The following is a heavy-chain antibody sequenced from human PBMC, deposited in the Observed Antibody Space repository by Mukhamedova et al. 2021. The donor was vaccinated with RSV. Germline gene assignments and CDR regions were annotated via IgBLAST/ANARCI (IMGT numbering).Heavy chain of an antibody. V-gene: IGHV3-23*01. CDR3: SPYDPGSYWAYFDY. D-gene: IGHD3-10*01. J-gene: IGHJ4*02. Sequence: AESVKGRFTISRDNSKNTVYLQMNSLRVEDTAVYYCSPYDPGSYWAYFDYWGQGTLVTVSS.